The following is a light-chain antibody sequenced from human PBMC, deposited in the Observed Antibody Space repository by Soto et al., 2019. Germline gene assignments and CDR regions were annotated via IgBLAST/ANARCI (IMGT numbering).Light chain of an antibody. CDR2: DAS. V-gene: IGKV1-5*01. J-gene: IGKJ2*01. Sequence: DIQMTQSPSTLSASAGDRVTITCRASQTVSSWLAWYQQKPGKAPKLLIYDASTLQSGVPSRFSGSGYGTEFTLTINSLQPDDFASSYCQHYNSYPLTFGQGTELKIK. CDR1: QTVSSW. CDR3: QHYNSYPLT.